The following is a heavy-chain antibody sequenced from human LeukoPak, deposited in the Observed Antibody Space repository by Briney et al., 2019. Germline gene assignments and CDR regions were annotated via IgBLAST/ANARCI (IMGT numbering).Heavy chain of an antibody. CDR3: ARGGSNPDY. CDR2: IKQDGSEK. V-gene: IGHV3-7*01. CDR1: GLTFSSQW. Sequence: PGGSLRLFCAASGLTFSSQWMSGLRQAPGKGMEWVANIKQDGSEKYYVDSVKGRLTISRDNAKNSLYLQMNSLRAEDTAVYYCARGGSNPDYWGQGTLVTVSS. J-gene: IGHJ4*02. D-gene: IGHD3-10*01.